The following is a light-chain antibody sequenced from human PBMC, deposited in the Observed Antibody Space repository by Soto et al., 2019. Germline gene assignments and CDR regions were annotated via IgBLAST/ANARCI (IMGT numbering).Light chain of an antibody. CDR2: DVS. V-gene: IGLV2-14*03. CDR1: SSDVGHYDY. J-gene: IGLJ1*01. Sequence: QSAPTQPASVSGSPGQSITISCTGTSSDVGHYDYVSWYQHHPGKAPKLIIYDVSSRPSGISNRFSGSKSGNTASLAISGLQPEDEAEYYCNSYTCDNPRFYVFGTGTKLTVL. CDR3: NSYTCDNPRFYV.